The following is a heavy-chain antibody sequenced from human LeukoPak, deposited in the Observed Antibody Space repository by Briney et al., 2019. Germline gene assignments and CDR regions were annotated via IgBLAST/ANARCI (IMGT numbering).Heavy chain of an antibody. V-gene: IGHV4-4*07. CDR2: IYTSGST. CDR3: ARDRYYDSSGYYYYYYYYMDV. Sequence: PSETLSFTCTVSGGSISSYYWSWIRQPAGKGLEWIGRIYTSGSTNYNPSLKSRVTMSVDTSKNQFSLKLSSVTAADTAVYYCARDRYYDSSGYYYYYYYYMDVWGKGTTVTVSS. D-gene: IGHD3-22*01. J-gene: IGHJ6*03. CDR1: GGSISSYY.